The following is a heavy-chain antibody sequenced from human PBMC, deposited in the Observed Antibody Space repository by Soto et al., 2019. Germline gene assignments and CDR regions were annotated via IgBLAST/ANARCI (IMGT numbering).Heavy chain of an antibody. CDR3: ARSYGGISDVDY. V-gene: IGHV1-46*01. J-gene: IGHJ4*02. Sequence: GSSVKVSCRASGYTFTSYYMHSVRQPPGQVLDWMVIINPSRGSTSYAQNFKGRVTMTRVSSTSTVYMELTSLSSEDTAVYYCARSYGGISDVDYWGQRTLVTVSS. CDR1: GYTFTSYY. CDR2: INPSRGST. D-gene: IGHD4-17*01.